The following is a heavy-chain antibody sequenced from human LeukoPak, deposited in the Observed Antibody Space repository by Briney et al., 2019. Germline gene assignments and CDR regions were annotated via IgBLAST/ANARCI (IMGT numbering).Heavy chain of an antibody. V-gene: IGHV3-21*01. D-gene: IGHD4-17*01. CDR2: ISSSSSYI. CDR3: ARVYGDYGRGHFDY. Sequence: PGGSLRLSCAASGFTFSSYSMNWVRQAPGKGLEWVSSISSSSSYIYYADSVKGRFTISRDNAKNSLYLQMNSLRADDTAVYYCARVYGDYGRGHFDYWGQGTLVTVSS. CDR1: GFTFSSYS. J-gene: IGHJ4*02.